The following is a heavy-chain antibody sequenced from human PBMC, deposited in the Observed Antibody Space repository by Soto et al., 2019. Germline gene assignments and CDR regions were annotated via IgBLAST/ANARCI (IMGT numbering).Heavy chain of an antibody. Sequence: SETLSLTCAVYGGSFSGYYWSWIRQPPGKGLEWIGEINHSGNTNYKPSLKSRVTISVDTSKNQFSLKLSSVTAADTAVYYCARGSGITMVRGVITWFDPWGQGTLVTVSS. CDR1: GGSFSGYY. D-gene: IGHD3-10*01. J-gene: IGHJ5*02. CDR3: ARGSGITMVRGVITWFDP. CDR2: INHSGNT. V-gene: IGHV4-34*01.